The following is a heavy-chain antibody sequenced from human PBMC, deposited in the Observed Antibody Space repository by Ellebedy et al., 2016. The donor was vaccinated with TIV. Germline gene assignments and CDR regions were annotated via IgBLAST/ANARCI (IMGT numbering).Heavy chain of an antibody. CDR3: AREGYGDYLDY. CDR1: GFTFSTFP. J-gene: IGHJ4*02. V-gene: IGHV3-30*04. CDR2: LSFDGSNK. Sequence: PGGSLRLSCAASGFTFSTFPMHWIRQAPGKGLEWVAFLSFDGSNKYYADSVKGRFTISRDNSKNTLFLQMNSLSPGDTAVYYCAREGYGDYLDYWGQGTLVTVSS. D-gene: IGHD4-17*01.